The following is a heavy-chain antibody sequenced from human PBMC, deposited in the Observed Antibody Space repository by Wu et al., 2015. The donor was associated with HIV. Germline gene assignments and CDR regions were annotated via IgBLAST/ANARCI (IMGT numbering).Heavy chain of an antibody. D-gene: IGHD3-10*01. CDR1: GYTFTSYD. CDR3: ARLPGITMVRGANEYFQH. Sequence: QVQLVQSGAEVKKPGASVKVSCKASGYTFTSYDINWVRQATGQGLEWMGWMNPNSGNTGYAQKFQGRVTMTRNTSISTAYMELSSLRSEDTAVYYCARLPGITMVRGANEYFQHWGQGTLVTVSS. V-gene: IGHV1-8*01. CDR2: MNPNSGNT. J-gene: IGHJ1*01.